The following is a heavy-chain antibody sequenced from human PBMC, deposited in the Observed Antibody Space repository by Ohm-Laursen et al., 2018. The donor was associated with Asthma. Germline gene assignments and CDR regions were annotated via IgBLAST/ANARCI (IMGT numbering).Heavy chain of an antibody. CDR1: GFSLTTSGMG. Sequence: TQTLPLTCTFSGFSLTTSGMGGGWIRQPPGKAPERLALVYWDNDKRYSPSLKSRLTITRDTSRNQVVLTRTNMAPVDTATYYCAHLSIADGEPRYFETWGRGTLVTVSS. D-gene: IGHD2-21*01. CDR2: VYWDNDK. J-gene: IGHJ4*02. CDR3: AHLSIADGEPRYFET. V-gene: IGHV2-5*02.